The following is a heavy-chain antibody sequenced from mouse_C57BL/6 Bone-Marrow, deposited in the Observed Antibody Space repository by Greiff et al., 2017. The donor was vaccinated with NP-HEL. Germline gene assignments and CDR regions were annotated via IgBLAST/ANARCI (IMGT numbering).Heavy chain of an antibody. CDR1: GYSFTGYY. D-gene: IGHD2-3*01. Sequence: EVQRVESGPELVKPGASVKISCKASGYSFTGYYMHWVKQSSEKSLEWIGEINPSTGGTSYNQKFKGKATLTVDKSSSTAYMQLKSLTSEDSAVYYCARSYDGYYVWYFDVWGTGTTVTVSS. CDR2: INPSTGGT. V-gene: IGHV1-43*01. CDR3: ARSYDGYYVWYFDV. J-gene: IGHJ1*03.